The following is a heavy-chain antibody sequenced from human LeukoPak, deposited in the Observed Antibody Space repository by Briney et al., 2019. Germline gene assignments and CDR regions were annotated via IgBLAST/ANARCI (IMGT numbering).Heavy chain of an antibody. CDR3: ARGSGPGYEFYY. Sequence: QPGGSLRLSCAASGFTFSSYWMSWVRQAPGKGLEWVANIKQDGSEKYYVDSVKGRFATSRDNAKNSLYLQMNSLRAEDTAVYYCARGSGPGYEFYYWGQGTLVTVSS. V-gene: IGHV3-7*01. CDR2: IKQDGSEK. CDR1: GFTFSSYW. J-gene: IGHJ4*02. D-gene: IGHD3-16*01.